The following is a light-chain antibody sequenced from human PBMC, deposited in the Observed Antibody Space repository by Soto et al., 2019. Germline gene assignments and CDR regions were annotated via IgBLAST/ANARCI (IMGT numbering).Light chain of an antibody. CDR2: GAS. Sequence: EIVLTQSPGTLSLSPGERATLSCRASQSGSSSYLAWYQQKPGQAPRLLFYGASSRATGIPDRFSGSGSGTDFTVTISRLEPEDFAVYYCQEYGSSRITFGQGTRLEIK. CDR3: QEYGSSRIT. CDR1: QSGSSSY. V-gene: IGKV3-20*01. J-gene: IGKJ5*01.